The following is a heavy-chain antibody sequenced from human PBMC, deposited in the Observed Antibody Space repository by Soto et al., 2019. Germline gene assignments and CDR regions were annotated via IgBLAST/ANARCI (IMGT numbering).Heavy chain of an antibody. CDR1: GFSFTGYY. J-gene: IGHJ3*02. D-gene: IGHD1-1*01. Sequence: QVQLVESGGGLAKPGGSLRLSCAASGFSFTGYYMTWIHQSPRKGLEWVSFISSTGSIIYYADSVKGRFTISRDNADNSLYLQMSSLRAEDTAVYYCAIGNYFAFDIWGQGTMVTVSS. CDR3: AIGNYFAFDI. CDR2: ISSTGSII. V-gene: IGHV3-11*01.